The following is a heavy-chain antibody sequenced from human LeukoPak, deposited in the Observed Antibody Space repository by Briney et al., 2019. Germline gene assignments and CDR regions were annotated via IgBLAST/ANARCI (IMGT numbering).Heavy chain of an antibody. Sequence: PGRSLRLSCAASGFTFSSYAMHWVRQAPGKGLEWVAVISYDGSNKYYADSVKGRFTIPRDNSKNTLYLQMNSLRAEDTAVYYCARGSYYYDSSGYVDYWGQGTLVTVSS. D-gene: IGHD3-22*01. J-gene: IGHJ4*02. CDR2: ISYDGSNK. V-gene: IGHV3-30*04. CDR3: ARGSYYYDSSGYVDY. CDR1: GFTFSSYA.